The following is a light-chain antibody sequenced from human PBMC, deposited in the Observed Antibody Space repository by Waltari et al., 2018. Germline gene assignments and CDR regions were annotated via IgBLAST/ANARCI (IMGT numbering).Light chain of an antibody. J-gene: IGLJ2*01. Sequence: QSVLTQPPSASETPGQRVTLSCSGSSSNIGINTVSWYQQLPGTAPKLLMYSDTQRPSGVPDRFSGSKSGTSAALGISGLQSDDEAHYYCAAWDDSLKTLVFGGGTKLTVL. CDR2: SDT. CDR3: AAWDDSLKTLV. CDR1: SSNIGINT. V-gene: IGLV1-44*01.